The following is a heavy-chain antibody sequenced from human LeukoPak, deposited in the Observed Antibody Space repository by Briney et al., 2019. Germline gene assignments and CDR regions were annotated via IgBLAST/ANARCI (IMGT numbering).Heavy chain of an antibody. J-gene: IGHJ3*02. V-gene: IGHV3-23*01. Sequence: GGSLRLSCAASGFTFSSYAMSWVRQAPGKGLEWVSAISGSGGSTYYAGSVKGRFTISRDNSKDTLYLQMNSLRAEDTAVYYCAKDPLNYYDSSGYYPGEAFDIWGQGTMVTVSS. CDR3: AKDPLNYYDSSGYYPGEAFDI. CDR2: ISGSGGST. D-gene: IGHD3-22*01. CDR1: GFTFSSYA.